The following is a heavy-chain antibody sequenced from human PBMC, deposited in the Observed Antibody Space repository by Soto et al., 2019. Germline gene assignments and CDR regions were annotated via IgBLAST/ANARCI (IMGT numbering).Heavy chain of an antibody. D-gene: IGHD5-18*01. V-gene: IGHV4-30-4*01. CDR1: GGSISSGDYY. J-gene: IGHJ4*02. CDR2: IYYSGST. Sequence: QVQLQESGPGLVKPSQTLSLTCTVSGGSISSGDYYWRWIRQPPGKGLEWIGYIYYSGSTYSNPSLKRRVTISVDTSKNQFSLKLSSVTAADTDVYYCARVTRGYSYGYGDYWGQGTLVTVSS. CDR3: ARVTRGYSYGYGDY.